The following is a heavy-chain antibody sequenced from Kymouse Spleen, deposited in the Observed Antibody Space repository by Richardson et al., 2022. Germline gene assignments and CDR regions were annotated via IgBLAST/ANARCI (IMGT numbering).Heavy chain of an antibody. D-gene: IGHD3-10*01. V-gene: IGHV3-9*01. CDR3: AKDIEGSGSYPYYYYGMDV. CDR1: GFTFDDYA. CDR2: ISWNSGSI. J-gene: IGHJ6*02. Sequence: EVQLVESGGGLVQPGRSLRLSCAASGFTFDDYAMHWVRQAPGKGLEWVSGISWNSGSIGYADSVKGRFTISRDNAKNSLYLQMNSLRAEDTALYYCAKDIEGSGSYPYYYYGMDVWGQGTTVTVSS.